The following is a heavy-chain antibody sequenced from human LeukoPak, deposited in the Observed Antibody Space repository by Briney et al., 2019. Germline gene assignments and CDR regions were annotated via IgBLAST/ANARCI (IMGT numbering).Heavy chain of an antibody. CDR2: IYSGGGT. CDR3: AKGGNGRDYVL. J-gene: IGHJ4*02. D-gene: IGHD3-16*01. Sequence: GGSLRLSCTASGFTVSSTYLSWVRQAPGEGLEWLSIIYSGGGTYYADSVKGRLTIPRDNSKNTVYLQINSLRAEDTAVCYWAKGGNGRDYVLWGQGTLVTVSS. CDR1: GFTVSSTY. V-gene: IGHV3-53*01.